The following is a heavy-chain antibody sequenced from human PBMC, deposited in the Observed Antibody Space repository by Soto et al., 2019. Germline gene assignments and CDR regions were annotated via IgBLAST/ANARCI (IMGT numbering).Heavy chain of an antibody. D-gene: IGHD6-19*01. V-gene: IGHV5-51*01. CDR3: ARPSIIAVAGDNAFDI. Sequence: PGESLKISCKGSGYSFTSYWIGWVRQMPGKGLEWMGIIYPGDSDTRYSPSFQGQVTISADKSISTAYLQWSSLKASDTAMYYCARPSIIAVAGDNAFDIWGQGTMVTVSS. J-gene: IGHJ3*02. CDR2: IYPGDSDT. CDR1: GYSFTSYW.